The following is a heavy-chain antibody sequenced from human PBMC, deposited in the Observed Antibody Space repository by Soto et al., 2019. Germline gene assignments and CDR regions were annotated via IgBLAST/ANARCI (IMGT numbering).Heavy chain of an antibody. CDR3: ARGVSPATIPLYVDY. CDR2: IYYSGST. Sequence: SETLSLTCTVSGGSISSGGYYWSWIRQHPGKGLEWIGSIYYSGSTYYNPSLKSRVTISVDTSKNQFSLKLSSVTAADTAVYYCARGVSPATIPLYVDYWGQGTLVTVSS. J-gene: IGHJ4*02. D-gene: IGHD5-12*01. V-gene: IGHV4-39*01. CDR1: GGSISSGGYY.